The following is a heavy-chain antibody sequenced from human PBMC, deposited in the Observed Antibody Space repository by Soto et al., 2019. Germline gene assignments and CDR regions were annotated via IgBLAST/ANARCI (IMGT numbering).Heavy chain of an antibody. CDR1: GFTVSSNY. CDR2: IYTDGIT. Sequence: EVQLVESGGGLIQPGGSLRLSCAASGFTVSSNYMTWIRQTPEKGLEWVSVIYTDGITYYADSVRGRFTISRDNSKNTLYLEMNSLRVEDTAVYYCAREMRGVYNRRDGFFWGQGTLVTVSS. J-gene: IGHJ4*02. V-gene: IGHV3-53*01. CDR3: AREMRGVYNRRDGFF. D-gene: IGHD3-3*01.